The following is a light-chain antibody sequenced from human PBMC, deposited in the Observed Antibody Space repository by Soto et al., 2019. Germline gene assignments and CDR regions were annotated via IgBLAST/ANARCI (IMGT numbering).Light chain of an antibody. Sequence: EIVLTQSPATLSLSPGERATLSCRASQSVSSYLAWYQQKPGRAPRLLIYDASNRATGIPARFKGSGSGTELTFTISSLEPEEFAVYYCQQRSNWRITFGQGTRLETK. CDR2: DAS. CDR1: QSVSSY. J-gene: IGKJ5*01. V-gene: IGKV3-11*01. CDR3: QQRSNWRIT.